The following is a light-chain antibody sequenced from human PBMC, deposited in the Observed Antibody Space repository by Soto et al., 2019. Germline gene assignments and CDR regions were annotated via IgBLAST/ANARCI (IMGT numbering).Light chain of an antibody. J-gene: IGLJ2*01. Sequence: QSALTQPPSASGSPGQAVAISCTGTSSDVGGNNYVSWYQQHPGKAPKLMVYEVTTRPSGVPDRFSGSKSGNTASLTVSGLQAEDEGDYYCSSYAGSNNVIFGGGTQLTVL. V-gene: IGLV2-8*01. CDR2: EVT. CDR1: SSDVGGNNY. CDR3: SSYAGSNNVI.